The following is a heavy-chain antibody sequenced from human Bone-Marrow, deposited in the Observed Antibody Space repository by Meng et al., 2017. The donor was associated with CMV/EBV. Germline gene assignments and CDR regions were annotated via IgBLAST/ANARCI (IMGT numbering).Heavy chain of an antibody. CDR1: GYTFTSYD. D-gene: IGHD2/OR15-2a*01. V-gene: IGHV1-69*10. J-gene: IGHJ6*02. Sequence: SVKVSCKASGYTFTSYDINWVRQAPGQGLEWMGGVIGMVGRTNYGQKFQGRVTITAEKSATTAHMELHSLKSEDTAVYYCARSRVLSTSTSRPPTYGMDVWGQGTTVTVSS. CDR2: VIGMVGRT. CDR3: ARSRVLSTSTSRPPTYGMDV.